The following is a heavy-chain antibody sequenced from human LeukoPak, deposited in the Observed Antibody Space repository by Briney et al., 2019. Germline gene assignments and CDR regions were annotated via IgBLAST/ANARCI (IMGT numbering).Heavy chain of an antibody. J-gene: IGHJ4*02. CDR3: ARNPGWAYFDS. CDR2: VSAATGTV. CDR1: GFTFSSYG. V-gene: IGHV3-48*02. D-gene: IGHD6-19*01. Sequence: GGSLRLSCAASGFTFSSYGMSWVRQAPGRGLEWVSYVSAATGTVYYADSVKGRFTISGDTAGNSLYLQMNSLRDEDTAVYFCARNPGWAYFDSWGQGALLTVSS.